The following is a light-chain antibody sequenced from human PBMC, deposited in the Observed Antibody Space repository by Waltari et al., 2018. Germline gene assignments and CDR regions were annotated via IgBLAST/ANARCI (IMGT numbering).Light chain of an antibody. CDR3: CSYAGSAISM. CDR2: DVN. Sequence: QSALTQTASVSGSPGQAITISCSGITSDIGKYNLVSWYQQHPDKAPTLIIYDVNKRPSGVSNRFSGSKSGNTAFLTISGLQSADEADYYCCSYAGSAISMFGGGTKVTVL. CDR1: TSDIGKYNL. J-gene: IGLJ3*02. V-gene: IGLV2-23*02.